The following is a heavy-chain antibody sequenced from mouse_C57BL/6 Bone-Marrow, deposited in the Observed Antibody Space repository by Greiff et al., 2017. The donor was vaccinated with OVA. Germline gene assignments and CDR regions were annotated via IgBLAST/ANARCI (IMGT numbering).Heavy chain of an antibody. V-gene: IGHV1-26*01. CDR1: GYTFTDYY. Sequence: VQLQQSGPELVKPGASVKISCKASGYTFTDYYMNWVKQSHGKSLEWIGDINPNNGGTSYNQKFKGKATLTVDKSSSTAYMELRSLTSEDSAVYYGAREGGYYGWYFDVWGTGTTVTVSS. CDR2: INPNNGGT. D-gene: IGHD2-3*01. J-gene: IGHJ1*03. CDR3: AREGGYYGWYFDV.